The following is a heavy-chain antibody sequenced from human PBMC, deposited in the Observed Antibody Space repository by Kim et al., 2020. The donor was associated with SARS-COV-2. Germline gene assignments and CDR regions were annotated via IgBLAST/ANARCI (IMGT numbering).Heavy chain of an antibody. CDR2: ITNNGGNT. CDR1: GFTFSSFA. CDR3: AKSAYSVLDAFDI. Sequence: GGSLRLSCAASGFTFSSFAMTWVRQAPGKGLEWVSTITNNGGNTYYADSAKGRFTISRDNSKDTLYLHMNSLRAEDTAVYYCAKSAYSVLDAFDIWGQGTMVPVSS. V-gene: IGHV3-23*01. D-gene: IGHD4-4*01. J-gene: IGHJ3*02.